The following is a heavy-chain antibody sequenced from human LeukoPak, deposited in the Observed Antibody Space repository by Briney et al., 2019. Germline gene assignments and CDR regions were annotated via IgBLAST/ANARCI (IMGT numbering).Heavy chain of an antibody. Sequence: ASVKVSCKASGYTLTSYGISWVRQASGQGLEWMGWISAYNGNTNYAQKLQGRVTMTTDTSTSTAYMELRSLRSDDTAVYYCARDETHDILTGYYMGAKNYWGQGTLVTVSS. D-gene: IGHD3-9*01. CDR2: ISAYNGNT. CDR3: ARDETHDILTGYYMGAKNY. J-gene: IGHJ4*02. CDR1: GYTLTSYG. V-gene: IGHV1-18*01.